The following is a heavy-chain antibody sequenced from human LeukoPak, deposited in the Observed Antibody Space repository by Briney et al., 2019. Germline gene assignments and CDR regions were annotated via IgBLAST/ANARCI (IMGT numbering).Heavy chain of an antibody. CDR3: ARGRIGATSFDY. CDR1: EFTFSSYW. Sequence: RPGGSLRLSCAASEFTFSSYWMSWVRQAPGKGLEWVANIKQDGSEEYFVDSVKGRFTISRDNAKNSLYLQMNSLRAEDTAVYYCARGRIGATSFDYWGQGTLVTVSS. V-gene: IGHV3-7*03. CDR2: IKQDGSEE. J-gene: IGHJ4*02. D-gene: IGHD3-16*01.